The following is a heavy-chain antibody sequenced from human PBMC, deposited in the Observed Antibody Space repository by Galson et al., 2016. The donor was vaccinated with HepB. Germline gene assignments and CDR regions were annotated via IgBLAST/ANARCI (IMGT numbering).Heavy chain of an antibody. V-gene: IGHV4-39*01. CDR3: VSPAVRYLDSVSHNPGQNAFHI. D-gene: IGHD3-9*01. Sequence: ETLSLTCTVSGGSVSSGSYYWRWIRETPGKGLDWIGRIYYSGTTYYNPSPKSRAFISVDTSKNQFPLKLPTVTAADTAVYYCVSPAVRYLDSVSHNPGQNAFHIWGQGTMVTVSS. CDR1: GGSVSSGSYY. J-gene: IGHJ3*02. CDR2: IYYSGTT.